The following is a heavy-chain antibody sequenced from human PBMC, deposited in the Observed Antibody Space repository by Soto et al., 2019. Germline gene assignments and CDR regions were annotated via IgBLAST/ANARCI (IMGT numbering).Heavy chain of an antibody. CDR2: ISFNATNG. D-gene: IGHD2-8*02. Sequence: GGSLRLSCAASGFTFSHFAMHWVRQAPGKGLEWISVISFNATNGFFADSVKGRFSISRDNSANRLYLQMTNLRPEDTAIYYCARDRASAYSTGGLCYLGLDNWGQGNPVTVSS. CDR3: ARDRASAYSTGGLCYLGLDN. J-gene: IGHJ4*02. CDR1: GFTFSHFA. V-gene: IGHV3-30-3*01.